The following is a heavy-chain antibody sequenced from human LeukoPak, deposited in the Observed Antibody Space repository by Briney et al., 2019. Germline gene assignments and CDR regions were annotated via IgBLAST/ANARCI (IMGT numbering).Heavy chain of an antibody. D-gene: IGHD6-25*01. J-gene: IGHJ3*02. CDR3: ARDLRHPDAFDI. Sequence: PGESLRLSCAVSGFKFNTHNLNWVRQAPGKGLEWVSSISSGSKYILYADSVKGRFTISRDNAKNSLYLQMNSLRAEDTALYYCARDLRHPDAFDIWGQGTMVTVSS. V-gene: IGHV3-21*04. CDR2: ISSGSKYI. CDR1: GFKFNTHN.